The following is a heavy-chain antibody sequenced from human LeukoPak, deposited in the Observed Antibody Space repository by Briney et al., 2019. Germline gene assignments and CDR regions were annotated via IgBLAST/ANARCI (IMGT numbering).Heavy chain of an antibody. V-gene: IGHV1-69*04. CDR2: IIPILGIA. CDR1: GGTFSSYA. J-gene: IGHJ5*02. D-gene: IGHD3-3*01. CDR3: ARDRWSYDFWSGYYAEERNWFDP. Sequence: ASVKVSCKASGGTFSSYAISWVRQAPGQGLEWMGRIIPILGIANYAQKFQGRVTITAGKSTSTAYMELSSLRSEDTAVYYCARDRWSYDFWSGYYAEERNWFDPWGQGTLVTVSS.